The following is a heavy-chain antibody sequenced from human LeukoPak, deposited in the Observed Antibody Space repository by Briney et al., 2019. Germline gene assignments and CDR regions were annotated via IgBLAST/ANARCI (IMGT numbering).Heavy chain of an antibody. D-gene: IGHD6-19*01. CDR1: GGTFSSYA. Sequence: ASVKVSCTASGGTFSSYAISWVRQAPGQGLEWMGGIIPIFGTANYAQKFQGRVTITADESTSTAYMELSSLRSEDTAVYYCARDRGWLFDYWGQGTLVTVSS. CDR2: IIPIFGTA. J-gene: IGHJ4*02. V-gene: IGHV1-69*13. CDR3: ARDRGWLFDY.